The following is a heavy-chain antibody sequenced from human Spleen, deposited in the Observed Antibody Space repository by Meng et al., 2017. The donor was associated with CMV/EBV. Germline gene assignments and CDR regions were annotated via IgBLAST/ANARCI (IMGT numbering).Heavy chain of an antibody. D-gene: IGHD2-2*03. CDR2: IRYDGKNE. V-gene: IGHV3-30*02. J-gene: IGHJ6*02. CDR1: GFMFSSYG. CDR3: GNNGYLGMDV. Sequence: GGSLRLSCAASGFMFSSYGMHWVRQAPGKGLEWVAFIRYDGKNEYYADSVKGRFTISRDNSENTLYLQMNSLRLEDTAVYYCGNNGYLGMDVWGQGTTVTVSS.